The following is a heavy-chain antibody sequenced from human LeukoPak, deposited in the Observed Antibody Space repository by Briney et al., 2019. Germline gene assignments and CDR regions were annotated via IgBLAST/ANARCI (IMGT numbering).Heavy chain of an antibody. D-gene: IGHD4-17*01. Sequence: KPGGSLRLSCAASGFTFSSYRMNWVRQAPGKGLEWVSSITSSSSYIYYADSVKGRFTISRDNAKNSLYLQMNSLRAEDTAVYYCAREQGDYGEHEGLDYCGQGTLVTVSS. CDR1: GFTFSSYR. J-gene: IGHJ4*02. V-gene: IGHV3-21*01. CDR2: ITSSSSYI. CDR3: AREQGDYGEHEGLDY.